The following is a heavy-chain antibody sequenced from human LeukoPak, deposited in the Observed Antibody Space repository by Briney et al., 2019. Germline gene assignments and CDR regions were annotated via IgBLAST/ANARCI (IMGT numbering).Heavy chain of an antibody. CDR2: ISPYNGNT. V-gene: IGHV1-18*01. D-gene: IGHD2-15*01. CDR1: GYTFTTYG. CDR3: ARDRAVVVAATDY. J-gene: IGHJ4*02. Sequence: ASVKVSCKASGYTFTTYGISWVRQAPGQGLEWMGWISPYNGNTNYAQKLQGRVTMTTDTSTSTAYMELRSLRSDDTAVHYCARDRAVVVAATDYWGQETLVTVSS.